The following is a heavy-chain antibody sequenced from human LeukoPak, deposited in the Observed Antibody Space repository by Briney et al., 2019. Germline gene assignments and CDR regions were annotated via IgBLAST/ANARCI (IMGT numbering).Heavy chain of an antibody. J-gene: IGHJ6*02. CDR1: GGSISSGGYY. V-gene: IGHV4-31*03. Sequence: SETLSLTCTVSGGSISSGGYYWSWIRQHPGKGLEWIGYIYYSGSTYYNPSLKSRVTISVDTSKNQFSLKLSSVTAADTAVYYCARSSSGSSYYYYGMDVWGQGTTVTVSS. CDR3: ARSSSGSSYYYYGMDV. CDR2: IYYSGST. D-gene: IGHD3-22*01.